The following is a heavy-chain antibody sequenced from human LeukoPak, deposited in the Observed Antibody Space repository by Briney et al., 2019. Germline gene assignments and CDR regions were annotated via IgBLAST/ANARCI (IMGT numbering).Heavy chain of an antibody. CDR3: ARDLHGGAESWYFDL. Sequence: PGGSLRLSCAASGFTFSSYWMTWARQAPGKGLEWVSYISFSGSTLYYADSVRGRFTISRDHAKNSLYLQMTSLRAEDTAVYYCARDLHGGAESWYFDLWGRGTLVTVSS. CDR1: GFTFSSYW. J-gene: IGHJ2*01. CDR2: ISFSGSTL. V-gene: IGHV3-48*04. D-gene: IGHD2-15*01.